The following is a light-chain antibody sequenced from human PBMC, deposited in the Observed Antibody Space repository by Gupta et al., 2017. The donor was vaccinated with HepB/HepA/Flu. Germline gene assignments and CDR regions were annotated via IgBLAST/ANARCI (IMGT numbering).Light chain of an antibody. CDR2: GAS. V-gene: IGKV3-20*01. CDR1: QSVSSSY. Sequence: EIVLTQSPGTLSLSPGERATLPCRASQSVSSSYLAWYQQKPGQAPRLLIYGASSRATGIPDRFSGSGSGTDFTFTISRLEPEDFAVYYCQQDGSSPFTFGQGTKMEIK. CDR3: QQDGSSPFT. J-gene: IGKJ2*01.